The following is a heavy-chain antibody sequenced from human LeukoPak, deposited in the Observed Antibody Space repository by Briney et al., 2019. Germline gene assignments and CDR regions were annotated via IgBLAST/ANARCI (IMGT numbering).Heavy chain of an antibody. CDR1: GYTFTGYY. D-gene: IGHD1-26*01. Sequence: ASVKVSCKASGYTFTGYYMHWVRQAPGQGLEWMGRINPNSGGTNYAQKFQGRVTMTRDTSISTAYMELSRLRSDDTAVYYCARDKEWGLLMYYFDYWGQGTLVTVSS. CDR2: INPNSGGT. V-gene: IGHV1-2*06. J-gene: IGHJ4*02. CDR3: ARDKEWGLLMYYFDY.